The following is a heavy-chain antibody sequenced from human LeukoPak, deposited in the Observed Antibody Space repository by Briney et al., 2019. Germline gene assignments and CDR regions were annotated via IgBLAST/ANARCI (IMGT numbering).Heavy chain of an antibody. CDR2: IYYSGST. J-gene: IGHJ4*02. Sequence: SETLSLTCTVSGGSISSYYWSWIRQPLGKGLEWIGYIYYSGSTNYDPSLKSRVTISVDTSKNQFSLKLSSVAAADTAVYYCARLRYSSSWFSLDYWGQGTLVTVSS. V-gene: IGHV4-59*08. D-gene: IGHD6-13*01. CDR1: GGSISSYY. CDR3: ARLRYSSSWFSLDY.